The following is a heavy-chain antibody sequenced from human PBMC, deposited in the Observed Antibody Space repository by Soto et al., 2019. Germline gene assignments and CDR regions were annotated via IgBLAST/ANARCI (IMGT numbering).Heavy chain of an antibody. J-gene: IGHJ6*02. D-gene: IGHD2-15*01. V-gene: IGHV1-18*01. CDR3: ARGGWCSGGSCYSRLTYYYGMDV. Sequence: ASVKVSCKASGYTFTSYGISWVRQAPGQGLEWMGWISAYNGNTNYAQKLQGRVTMTTDTSTSTAYMELRSLRSDDTAVYYCARGGWCSGGSCYSRLTYYYGMDVWGQGATVTVSS. CDR2: ISAYNGNT. CDR1: GYTFTSYG.